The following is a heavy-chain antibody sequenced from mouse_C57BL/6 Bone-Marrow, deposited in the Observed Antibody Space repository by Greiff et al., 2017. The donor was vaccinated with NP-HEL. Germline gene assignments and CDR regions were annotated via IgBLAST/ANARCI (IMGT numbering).Heavy chain of an antibody. CDR3: ARLGDYGSSHLYYFDY. D-gene: IGHD1-1*01. J-gene: IGHJ2*01. CDR2: IYPRSGNT. Sequence: VQLQQSGAELARPGASVKLSCKASGYTFTSYGISWVKQRTGQGLEWIGEIYPRSGNTYYNEKFKGKATLTVDKSSSTAYMLLSSLTSEDSAVYFCARLGDYGSSHLYYFDYWGQGTTLTVSS. V-gene: IGHV1-81*01. CDR1: GYTFTSYG.